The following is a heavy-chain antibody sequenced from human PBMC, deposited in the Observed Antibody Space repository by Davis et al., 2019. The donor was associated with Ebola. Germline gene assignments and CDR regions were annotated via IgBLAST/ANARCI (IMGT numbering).Heavy chain of an antibody. D-gene: IGHD3-10*01. CDR2: ISYDGSNK. CDR1: GFTFSSYG. Sequence: GESLKISCAASGFTFSSYGMHWVRQAPGKGLEWVAVISYDGSNKYYADSVKGRFTISRDNSKNTLYLQMNSLRPDDTAVYYCARGGYFGLGTYYNAAPFYYWGQGTLVTVSS. J-gene: IGHJ4*02. V-gene: IGHV3-30*03. CDR3: ARGGYFGLGTYYNAAPFYY.